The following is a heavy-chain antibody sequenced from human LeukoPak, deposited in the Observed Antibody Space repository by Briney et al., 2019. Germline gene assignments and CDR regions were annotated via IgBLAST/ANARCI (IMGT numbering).Heavy chain of an antibody. Sequence: PSKTLSLTCTVSGGSMSSGSYYLSWIRHPAGKGLEWIGRIYISGSTNHNPSLKSRVTISVDTSKNQFSLKLSSVTAADTAVYYCARGPMVVTHFDYWGQGTLVTVSS. J-gene: IGHJ4*02. CDR1: GGSMSSGSYY. CDR3: ARGPMVVTHFDY. V-gene: IGHV4-61*02. CDR2: IYISGST. D-gene: IGHD4-23*01.